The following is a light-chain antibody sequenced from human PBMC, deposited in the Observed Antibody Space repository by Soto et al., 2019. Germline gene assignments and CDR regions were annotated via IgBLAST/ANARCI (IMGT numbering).Light chain of an antibody. J-gene: IGLJ2*01. CDR2: EVS. CDR3: SSYAGSNNGV. Sequence: QAVVTQPPSASGSPGQSVTISCTGTSSDVGGYNYVSWYQQHPGKAPKLMIYEVSKRPSGVPDRFSGSKSGNTASLTVSGLQAEDEADYYCSSYAGSNNGVFGGGTKVTVL. CDR1: SSDVGGYNY. V-gene: IGLV2-8*01.